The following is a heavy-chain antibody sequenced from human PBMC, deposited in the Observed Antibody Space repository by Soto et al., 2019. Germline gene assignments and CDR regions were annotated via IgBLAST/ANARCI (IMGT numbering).Heavy chain of an antibody. CDR2: ISWDGGST. J-gene: IGHJ6*02. Sequence: EVQLVESGGVVVQPGGSLRLSCAASGFTFDDYTMHWVRQAPGKGLEWVSLISWDGGSTYYADSVKGRFTISRDNSKNSRYLQMNSLRTEDTALYYCAIMTTGYYYGMDVWGQGTTVTVSS. CDR3: AIMTTGYYYGMDV. CDR1: GFTFDDYT. V-gene: IGHV3-43*01. D-gene: IGHD4-4*01.